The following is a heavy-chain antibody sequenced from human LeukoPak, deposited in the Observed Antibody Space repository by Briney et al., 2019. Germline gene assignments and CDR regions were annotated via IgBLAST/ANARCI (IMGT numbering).Heavy chain of an antibody. CDR3: ARGRPGTYDFWSGYSGGFDP. CDR1: GGSFSGYY. V-gene: IGHV4-34*01. CDR2: INHSGST. J-gene: IGHJ5*02. Sequence: SETLSLTCAVYGGSFSGYYWSWIRQPPGKGLEWIGEINHSGSTNYNPSLKSRVTISVDTSKNQFSLKLSSVTAADTAVYYCARGRPGTYDFWSGYSGGFDPWGQGALVTVSS. D-gene: IGHD3-3*01.